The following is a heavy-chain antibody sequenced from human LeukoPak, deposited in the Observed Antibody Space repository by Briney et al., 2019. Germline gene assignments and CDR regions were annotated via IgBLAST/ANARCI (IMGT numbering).Heavy chain of an antibody. CDR3: ARGKEVITMLRGLKPGYYFDY. Sequence: PSETLSLTCTVSGDSISSYYCSWIRQPPGKGLEWIGYIHYSGSTKYKSSLKSRVTISVDTSKNQFSLKLNSVTAADTAVYYCARGKEVITMLRGLKPGYYFDYWGQGTLVTVSS. V-gene: IGHV4-59*01. CDR1: GDSISSYY. D-gene: IGHD3-10*01. J-gene: IGHJ4*02. CDR2: IHYSGST.